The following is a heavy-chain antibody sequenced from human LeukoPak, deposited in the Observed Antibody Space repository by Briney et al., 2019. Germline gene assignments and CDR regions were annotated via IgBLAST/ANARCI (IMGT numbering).Heavy chain of an antibody. V-gene: IGHV4-4*07. Sequence: SETLSLTCTVSGGPISSYYWSWIRQPAGKGLEWIGRIYTSGSTNYNPSLKSRVTMSVDTSKNQFSLKLSSVTAADTAVYYCARRSSSSSWYYFDYWGQGTLVTVSS. CDR2: IYTSGST. J-gene: IGHJ4*02. CDR1: GGPISSYY. CDR3: ARRSSSSSWYYFDY. D-gene: IGHD6-13*01.